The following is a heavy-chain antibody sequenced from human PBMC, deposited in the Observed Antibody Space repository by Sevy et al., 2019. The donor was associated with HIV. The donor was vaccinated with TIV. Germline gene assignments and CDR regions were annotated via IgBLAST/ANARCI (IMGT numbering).Heavy chain of an antibody. CDR3: ARVGSSSYHHYN. D-gene: IGHD2-15*01. CDR1: GFTFSDYY. Sequence: GGSLRLSCAASGFTFSDYYMSWIRQAPAKGLEWVSYFSSSGSTIYYADSVKGRFTISRDNVKNSLYLQMNSLRAEDTAVYYCARVGSSSYHHYNWGQGTLVTVSS. J-gene: IGHJ4*02. CDR2: FSSSGSTI. V-gene: IGHV3-11*01.